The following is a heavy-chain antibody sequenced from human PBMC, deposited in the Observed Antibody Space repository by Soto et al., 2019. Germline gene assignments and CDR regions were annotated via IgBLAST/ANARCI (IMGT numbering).Heavy chain of an antibody. CDR1: GDTFSNYA. Sequence: QVQLVQSGAEVKKPGSSVKVSCKASGDTFSNYAISWVRQAPGQGLEWMGGIIFIFGSPNYAQKFQGRVSITADESTSTSYMVLSTLRSEDTAVYYCARREAAAGNYNMDVWGQGTTVTVSS. J-gene: IGHJ6*02. D-gene: IGHD6-13*01. V-gene: IGHV1-69*12. CDR3: ARREAAAGNYNMDV. CDR2: IIFIFGSP.